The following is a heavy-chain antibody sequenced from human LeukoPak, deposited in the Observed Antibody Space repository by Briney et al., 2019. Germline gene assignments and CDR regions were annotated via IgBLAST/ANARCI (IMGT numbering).Heavy chain of an antibody. CDR1: VGSISSGSYY. CDR3: ARDGFGDTMVRGVISDDFDI. J-gene: IGHJ3*02. V-gene: IGHV4-61*02. CDR2: IYTNGST. Sequence: PSQTLSLTCTVPVGSISSGSYYCSWIRQPAGKGLEWIGRIYTNGSTNYNPSLKIRVTISVDTSKNQFSLKLSSVTAADTAVYYCARDGFGDTMVRGVISDDFDIWGQGTMVTVSS. D-gene: IGHD3-10*01.